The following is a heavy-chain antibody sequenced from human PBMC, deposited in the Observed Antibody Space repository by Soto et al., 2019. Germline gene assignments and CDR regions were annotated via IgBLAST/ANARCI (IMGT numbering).Heavy chain of an antibody. V-gene: IGHV1-69*02. CDR3: ARMHDYGDRNWYFDL. CDR1: GGTFSSYT. D-gene: IGHD4-17*01. J-gene: IGHJ2*01. Sequence: QVQLVQSGAEVKKPGSSVKVSCKASGGTFSSYTISWVRQAPGQGLEWMGRIIPILGIANYAQKFQVRVTITADKSTSTAYVELSSLRSEDTAVYYGARMHDYGDRNWYFDLWVRGTLVTVSS. CDR2: IIPILGIA.